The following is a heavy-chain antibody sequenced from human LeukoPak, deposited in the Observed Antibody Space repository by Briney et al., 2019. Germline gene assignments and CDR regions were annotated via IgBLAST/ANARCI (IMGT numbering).Heavy chain of an antibody. Sequence: SETLSLNCAVSGYSISSGYYWGWIRQPPGKGLEWIGSIYHSGSTYYNPSLKSRVTISVDTSKNQSSLKLSSVTAADTAVYYCARAGYSGYDTPLEYDYWGQGTLVTVSS. D-gene: IGHD5-12*01. CDR1: GYSISSGYY. CDR3: ARAGYSGYDTPLEYDY. V-gene: IGHV4-38-2*01. J-gene: IGHJ4*02. CDR2: IYHSGST.